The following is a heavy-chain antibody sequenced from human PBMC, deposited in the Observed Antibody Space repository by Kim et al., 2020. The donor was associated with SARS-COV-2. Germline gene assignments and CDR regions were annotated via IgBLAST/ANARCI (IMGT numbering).Heavy chain of an antibody. CDR3: ARDPTLLWFGELYGMDV. D-gene: IGHD3-10*01. Sequence: SETLSLTCAVYGGSFSGYYWSWIRQPPGKGLEWIGEINHSGSTNYNPSLKSRVTISVDTSKNQFSLKLSSVTAADTAVYYCARDPTLLWFGELYGMDVWGQGTTVTVSS. J-gene: IGHJ6*02. V-gene: IGHV4-34*01. CDR2: INHSGST. CDR1: GGSFSGYY.